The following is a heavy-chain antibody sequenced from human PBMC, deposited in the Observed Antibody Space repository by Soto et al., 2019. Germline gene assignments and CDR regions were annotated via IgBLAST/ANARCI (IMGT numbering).Heavy chain of an antibody. V-gene: IGHV4-31*03. D-gene: IGHD3-3*01. Sequence: SETLSLTCTVSGGSISSGGYYWSWIRQHPGKGLEWIGYIYYSGSTYYNPSLKSRVTISVDTSKNQFSLKLSSVTAADTAVYYCAGGGSGPMDVWGQGTTVTVSS. CDR1: GGSISSGGYY. J-gene: IGHJ6*02. CDR3: AGGGSGPMDV. CDR2: IYYSGST.